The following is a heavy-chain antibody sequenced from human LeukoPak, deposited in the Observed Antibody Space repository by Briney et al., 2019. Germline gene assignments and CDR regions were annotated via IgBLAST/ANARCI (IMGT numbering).Heavy chain of an antibody. CDR1: GYNFTTYW. D-gene: IGHD3-22*01. CDR3: ARPIGDTSGYYYN. J-gene: IGHJ4*02. CDR2: IYLDDSDT. V-gene: IGHV5-51*01. Sequence: GESLKISCKSSGYNFTTYWIGWVRQMPGKGLEWMGIIYLDDSDTRYSPSFQGQVTISADKSISTAYLQWSSLKASDTAMYYCARPIGDTSGYYYNWGQGTLVTVSS.